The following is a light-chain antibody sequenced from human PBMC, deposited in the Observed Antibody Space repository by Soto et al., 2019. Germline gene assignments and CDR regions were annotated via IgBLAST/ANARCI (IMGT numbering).Light chain of an antibody. CDR1: SSNTETNP. V-gene: IGLV1-51*01. J-gene: IGLJ2*01. Sequence: QSVLTQPPSVSAAPGQKVTISCSGSSSNTETNPVSWYRHLPGTVPKLLIHNDDKRPSGIPDRFSGSKSGTSATLGITGLQTGDEADYYCGTWDASLSAGVFGGGTKVTVL. CDR2: NDD. CDR3: GTWDASLSAGV.